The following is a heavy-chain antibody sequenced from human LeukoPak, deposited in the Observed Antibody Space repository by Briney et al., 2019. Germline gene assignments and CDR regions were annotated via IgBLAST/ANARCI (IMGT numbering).Heavy chain of an antibody. CDR3: ARGRTSSSWYDY. D-gene: IGHD6-13*01. CDR2: VSAYNGNT. V-gene: IGHV1-18*01. CDR1: GYTLTELS. Sequence: ASVKVSCKVSGYTLTELSMHWVRQAPGQGLEWMGWVSAYNGNTNYAQNLQGRVTMTTDTSTRTAYMELWSLRSDDTAVYYCARGRTSSSWYDYWGQGTLVTVSS. J-gene: IGHJ4*02.